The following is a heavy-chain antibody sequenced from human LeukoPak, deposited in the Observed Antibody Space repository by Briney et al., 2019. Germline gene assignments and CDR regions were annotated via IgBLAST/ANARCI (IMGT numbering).Heavy chain of an antibody. CDR1: GFTFSSYG. V-gene: IGHV3-30*18. Sequence: PGGSLRLSCAASGFTFSSYGMHWVRQAPGKGLEWVAVISYDGSNKYYADSVKGRFTISRDNSKNTLYLQMNSLRAEDTAVYYCAKDLWYGSYYFAFDIWGQGTMVTVSS. CDR3: AKDLWYGSYYFAFDI. J-gene: IGHJ3*02. CDR2: ISYDGSNK. D-gene: IGHD1-26*01.